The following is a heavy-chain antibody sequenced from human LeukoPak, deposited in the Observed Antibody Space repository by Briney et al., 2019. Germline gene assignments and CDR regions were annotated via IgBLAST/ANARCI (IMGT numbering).Heavy chain of an antibody. CDR2: IYYSGST. CDR3: ARVLIQQLVPNYYYYHYMDV. V-gene: IGHV4-59*01. D-gene: IGHD6-13*01. J-gene: IGHJ6*03. Sequence: SETLSLTCTVSGGSISSYYWSWIRQPPGKGLEWIGYIYYSGSTNYNPSLKSRVTISVDTSKNQFSLKLSSVTAADTAVYYCARVLIQQLVPNYYYYHYMDVWGKGTTVTVSS. CDR1: GGSISSYY.